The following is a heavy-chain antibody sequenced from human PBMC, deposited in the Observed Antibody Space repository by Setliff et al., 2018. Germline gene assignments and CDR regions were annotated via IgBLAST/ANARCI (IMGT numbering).Heavy chain of an antibody. V-gene: IGHV1-2*06. CDR1: GYTFTGYY. CDR3: ARDGLGAGMLWGGSGWFDP. CDR2: INPSSGAT. Sequence: ASVKVSCKASGYTFTGYYMYWVRQAPGQGLEWMGRINPSSGATIYAQKFQGRVTMTSDTSISTAYMELGRLRSDDTAVYYCARDGLGAGMLWGGSGWFDPWGQGTLVTVS. D-gene: IGHD1-1*01. J-gene: IGHJ5*02.